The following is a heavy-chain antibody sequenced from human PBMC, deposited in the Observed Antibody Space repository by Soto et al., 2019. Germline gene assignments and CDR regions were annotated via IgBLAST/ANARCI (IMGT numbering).Heavy chain of an antibody. CDR3: AKDSQGRYYYYGMDV. Sequence: GGSLRLSCAASGFTFSSYAMSWVRQAPGKGLEWVSAISGSGGSTYYADSVKGRFTISRDNSKNTLYLQMNSLRAEDTAVYYCAKDSQGRYYYYGMDVWGQGTTVTVSS. CDR2: ISGSGGST. J-gene: IGHJ6*02. V-gene: IGHV3-23*01. CDR1: GFTFSSYA.